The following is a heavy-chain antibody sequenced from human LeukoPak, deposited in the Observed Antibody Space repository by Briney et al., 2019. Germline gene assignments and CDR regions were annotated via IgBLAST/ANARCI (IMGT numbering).Heavy chain of an antibody. Sequence: PSETLSLTCTVSGGSISNSYYYWGWTRQPPGEALEWIGSIYYSGTTYYKPSLKSRVTISVDTSKNQFSLKLSSVTAADTAVYYCARQHSDYVWGSYRSDYWGQGTLVTVSS. D-gene: IGHD3-16*02. CDR3: ARQHSDYVWGSYRSDY. J-gene: IGHJ4*02. CDR2: IYYSGTT. V-gene: IGHV4-39*01. CDR1: GGSISNSYYY.